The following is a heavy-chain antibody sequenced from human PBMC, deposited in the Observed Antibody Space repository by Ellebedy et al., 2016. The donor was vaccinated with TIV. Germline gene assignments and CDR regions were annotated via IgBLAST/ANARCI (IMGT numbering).Heavy chain of an antibody. J-gene: IGHJ3*02. CDR1: GGSISSYY. Sequence: GSLRLSCTVSGGSISSYYWSWIRQPAGKGLEWIGRIYTSGSTNYNPSLKSRVTISVDTSKNQFSLKLSSVTAADTAVYYCARNLVVVAATGAFDIWGQGTMVTVSS. CDR2: IYTSGST. CDR3: ARNLVVVAATGAFDI. V-gene: IGHV4-4*07. D-gene: IGHD2-15*01.